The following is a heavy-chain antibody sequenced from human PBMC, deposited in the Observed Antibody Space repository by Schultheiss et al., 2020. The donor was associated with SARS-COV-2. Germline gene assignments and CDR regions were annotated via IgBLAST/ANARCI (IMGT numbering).Heavy chain of an antibody. D-gene: IGHD3-10*01. J-gene: IGHJ6*03. CDR3: AKTSRFHYYYYYMDV. CDR1: GGSFSGYY. Sequence: SETLSLTCAVYGGSFSGYYWSWIRQPPGKGLEWIGYIYYSGSTNYNPSLKSRVTISVDTSKNQFSLKLSSVTAEDTALYYCAKTSRFHYYYYYMDVWGKGTTVTVSS. CDR2: IYYSGST. V-gene: IGHV4-59*01.